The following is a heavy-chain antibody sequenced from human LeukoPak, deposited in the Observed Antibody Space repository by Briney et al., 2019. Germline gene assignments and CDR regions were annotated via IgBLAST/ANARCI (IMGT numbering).Heavy chain of an antibody. V-gene: IGHV3-21*01. J-gene: IGHJ5*02. D-gene: IGHD6-13*01. CDR2: ISSSSSYI. CDR3: AQQLVPAYNWFDP. CDR1: GFTFSSYS. Sequence: GGSLRLSCAASGFTFSSYSMNWVRQAPGKGLEWVSSISSSSSYIYYADSVKGRFTISRDNAKNSLYLQMNSLRAEDTAVYYCAQQLVPAYNWFDPWGQGTLVTVSS.